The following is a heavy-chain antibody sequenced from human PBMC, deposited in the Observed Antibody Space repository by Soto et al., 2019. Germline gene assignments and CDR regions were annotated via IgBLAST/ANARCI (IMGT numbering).Heavy chain of an antibody. V-gene: IGHV4-31*03. Sequence: SETLSLTCTVSGGSISSGGYYWSWIRQHPGKGLEWIGYIYYSGSTYYNPSLKSRVTISVDTSKNQFSLKLSSVTAADTAVYYCARSDKDIVLVPPTRPPQNWFDPWGQGTLVT. CDR1: GGSISSGGYY. CDR2: IYYSGST. J-gene: IGHJ5*02. CDR3: ARSDKDIVLVPPTRPPQNWFDP. D-gene: IGHD2-2*01.